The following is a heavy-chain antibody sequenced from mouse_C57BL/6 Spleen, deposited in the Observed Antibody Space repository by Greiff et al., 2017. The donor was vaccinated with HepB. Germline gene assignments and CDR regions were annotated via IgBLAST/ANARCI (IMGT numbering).Heavy chain of an antibody. D-gene: IGHD2-10*01. CDR3: TRMAYSSWFAY. V-gene: IGHV1-15*01. CDR1: GYTFTDYE. J-gene: IGHJ3*01. Sequence: LVESGAELVRPGASVTLSCKASGYTFTDYEMHWVKQTPVHGLEWIGAIDPETGGTAYNQKFKGKAILTADKSSSTAYMELRSLTSEDSAIYYCTRMAYSSWFAYWGQGTLVTVSA. CDR2: IDPETGGT.